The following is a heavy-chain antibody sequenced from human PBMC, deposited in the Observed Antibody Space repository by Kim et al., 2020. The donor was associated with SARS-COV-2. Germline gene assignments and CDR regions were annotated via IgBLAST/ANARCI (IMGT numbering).Heavy chain of an antibody. CDR3: ARAMRVYATPYGMDV. V-gene: IGHV4-39*06. D-gene: IGHD2-8*01. J-gene: IGHJ6*02. Sequence: PSLKSRVPTSVDTSKNQFALKLGSVTAAATAVYYCARAMRVYATPYGMDVWGQGTTVTVSS.